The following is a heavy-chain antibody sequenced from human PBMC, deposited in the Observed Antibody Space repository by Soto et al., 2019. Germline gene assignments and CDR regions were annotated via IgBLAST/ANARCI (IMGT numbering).Heavy chain of an antibody. CDR2: IIPLLDTV. CDR3: ARDFPDGSVYRGWDRIDY. D-gene: IGHD5-12*01. V-gene: IGHV1-69*08. Sequence: QVQVVQSGAEVKKPGSSVKVSCKAGGTFSTTSITWVRQAPGQGLEWMVRIIPLLDTVDYAHKSHGRVKIAAHKSTNTAYIVLTRQRIEDTAWYYCARDFPDGSVYRGWDRIDYWGQGPLVPVSS. CDR1: GGTFSTTS. J-gene: IGHJ4*02.